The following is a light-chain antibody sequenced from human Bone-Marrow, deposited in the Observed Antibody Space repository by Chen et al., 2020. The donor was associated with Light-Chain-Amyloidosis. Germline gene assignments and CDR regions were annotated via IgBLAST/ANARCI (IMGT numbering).Light chain of an antibody. CDR1: QNINTG. Sequence: DIQMTQSPSSLSASVGDRVTITCRASQNINTGLAWYQQKPGKAPKLLVYKASSVRGVPSRFSGSGCMTEFTLAISSLQPDDLVAYHCQQINTEPWTCGQGTKVDVK. CDR3: QQINTEPWT. J-gene: IGKJ1*01. V-gene: IGKV1-5*03. CDR2: KAS.